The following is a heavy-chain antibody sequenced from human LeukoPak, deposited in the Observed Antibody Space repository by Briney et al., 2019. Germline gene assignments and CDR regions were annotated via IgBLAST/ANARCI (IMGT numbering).Heavy chain of an antibody. CDR2: ISYDGSNK. Sequence: GGSLRLSCAASGLTFSSYSMNWVRQAPGKGLEWVALISYDGSNKYYADSVKGRFTISRDNSKNTLYLQMNSLRAEDTALYYCARDGSGDTYYYYYFYMDVWGKGATVTVSS. CDR3: ARDGSGDTYYYYYFYMDV. CDR1: GLTFSSYS. D-gene: IGHD7-27*01. J-gene: IGHJ6*03. V-gene: IGHV3-30*03.